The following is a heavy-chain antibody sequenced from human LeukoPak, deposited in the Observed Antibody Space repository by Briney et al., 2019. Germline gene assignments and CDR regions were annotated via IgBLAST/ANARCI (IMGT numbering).Heavy chain of an antibody. V-gene: IGHV3-23*01. D-gene: IGHD1-26*01. CDR2: ISGSGGST. CDR1: GFTFSSYA. Sequence: SGGSLRLSCTASGFTFSSYAMTWVRQAPGKGLEWVSSISGSGGSTYHADSVKGRFTISRDNSKNTLYLQMNSLRAEDTAVYYCAKGIVGSGSYLGVDIWGQGTMVTVSS. CDR3: AKGIVGSGSYLGVDI. J-gene: IGHJ3*02.